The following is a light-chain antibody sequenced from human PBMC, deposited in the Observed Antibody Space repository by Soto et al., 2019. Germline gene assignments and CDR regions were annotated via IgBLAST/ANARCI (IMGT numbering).Light chain of an antibody. Sequence: EIVMTQSPATLSVSPGERATLSCRASQSVNSNLAWYQQKPGQAPRLLIYGASTRATVIPVTFSGSGSGTEFSPTTTSMLSEDVVVYYCHQYNDCPLTFGGGTKLEIK. V-gene: IGKV3-15*01. CDR2: GAS. CDR3: HQYNDCPLT. CDR1: QSVNSN. J-gene: IGKJ4*01.